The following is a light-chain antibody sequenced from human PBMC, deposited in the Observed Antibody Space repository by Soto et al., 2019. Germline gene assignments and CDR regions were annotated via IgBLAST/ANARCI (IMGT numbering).Light chain of an antibody. J-gene: IGKJ2*01. CDR3: QQGFSIPYT. Sequence: DLQMTQSPSSLSASVGDRVTITCRASQRISDYLNWYQQTPGKAPKLLIFDASSLQSGVPSRFSGRGSGTDFTLTISSLQPDDFATYYCQQGFSIPYTFGQGTKLEIK. CDR1: QRISDY. CDR2: DAS. V-gene: IGKV1-39*01.